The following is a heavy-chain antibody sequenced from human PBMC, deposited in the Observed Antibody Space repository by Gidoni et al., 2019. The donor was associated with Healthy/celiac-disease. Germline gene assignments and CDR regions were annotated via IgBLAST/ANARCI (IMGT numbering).Heavy chain of an antibody. CDR1: GGSISRGDYY. Sequence: QVQLQESGPGLVKPSQTLSLTCTVPGGSISRGDYYWSWIRQPPGKGLEWIGYIYYSGSTYYNPSLKSRVTISVDTSKNQFSLKLSSVTAADTAVYYCARLAVVRGVSYYFDYWGQGTLVTVSS. CDR3: ARLAVVRGVSYYFDY. D-gene: IGHD3-10*01. V-gene: IGHV4-30-4*01. CDR2: IYYSGST. J-gene: IGHJ4*02.